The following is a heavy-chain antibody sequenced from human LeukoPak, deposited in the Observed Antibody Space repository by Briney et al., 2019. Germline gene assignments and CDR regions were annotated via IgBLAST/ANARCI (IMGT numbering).Heavy chain of an antibody. D-gene: IGHD3-10*01. Sequence: ASVKVSCKASGYTFTSYDINWVRQATGQGLEWMGWMNPNSGNTGYAQKFQGRVTMTRNTSISTAYMELSSLRYEDTAVYYCASQLNYYGSGSYPYYYYGMDVWGQGTTVTVSS. J-gene: IGHJ6*02. CDR1: GYTFTSYD. CDR2: MNPNSGNT. CDR3: ASQLNYYGSGSYPYYYYGMDV. V-gene: IGHV1-8*01.